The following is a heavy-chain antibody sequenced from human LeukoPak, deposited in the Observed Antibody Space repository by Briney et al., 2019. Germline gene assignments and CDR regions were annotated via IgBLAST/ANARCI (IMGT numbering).Heavy chain of an antibody. D-gene: IGHD6-19*01. J-gene: IGHJ4*02. V-gene: IGHV1-69*06. Sequence: ASVKVSCKASGGTFSSYAISWVRQAPGQGLEWMGGIIPIFGTANYAQKFQGRVTITADKSTSTAYMELSSLRSEDTAVYHCARDREQQWLGFDYWGQGTLVTVSS. CDR2: IIPIFGTA. CDR3: ARDREQQWLGFDY. CDR1: GGTFSSYA.